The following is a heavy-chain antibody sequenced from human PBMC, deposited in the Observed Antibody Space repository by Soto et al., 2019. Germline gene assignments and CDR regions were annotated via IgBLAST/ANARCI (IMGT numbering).Heavy chain of an antibody. J-gene: IGHJ6*02. CDR2: ISAYNGNT. D-gene: IGHD6-13*01. CDR3: PRYRAQLGLYGMDV. Sequence: QVQLVQSGAEVKKPGASVKVSCKASGYTFTSYVISWVRQAPGQGLEWMGWISAYNGNTNYAQKLQGRVTMTTDTATRTAYMELTSLRPDETAVYYCPRYRAQLGLYGMDVWGQGTTVTVSS. CDR1: GYTFTSYV. V-gene: IGHV1-18*01.